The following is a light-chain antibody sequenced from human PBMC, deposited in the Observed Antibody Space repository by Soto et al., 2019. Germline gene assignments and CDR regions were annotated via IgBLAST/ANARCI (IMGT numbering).Light chain of an antibody. V-gene: IGLV1-44*01. CDR3: ATWDDSLNGPM. CDR1: NSNIGSNT. CDR2: SDN. J-gene: IGLJ3*02. Sequence: QSVLTQPPSASGTPGQRVTISCAGGNSNIGSNTVNWYQQLPGTAPKLLMYSDNQRPSGVPDRFSGSKSGTSASLAISGLQSEDEPDYYCATWDDSLNGPMFGGGTKLTVL.